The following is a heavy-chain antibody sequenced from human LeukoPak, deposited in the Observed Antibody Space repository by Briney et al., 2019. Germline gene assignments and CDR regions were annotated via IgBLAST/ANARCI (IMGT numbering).Heavy chain of an antibody. Sequence: GASVKVSCKASGGTFSSYAISWVRQAPGQGLEWMGGIIPIFGTANYAQKFQGRVTITADESTSTAHMELSSLRSEDTAVYYCARDADSSGWYPHFDYWGQGALVTVSS. D-gene: IGHD6-19*01. V-gene: IGHV1-69*01. CDR1: GGTFSSYA. CDR2: IIPIFGTA. CDR3: ARDADSSGWYPHFDY. J-gene: IGHJ4*02.